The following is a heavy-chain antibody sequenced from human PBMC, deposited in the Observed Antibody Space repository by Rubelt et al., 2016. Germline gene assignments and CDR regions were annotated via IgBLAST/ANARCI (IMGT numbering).Heavy chain of an antibody. CDR3: ARWDVDYLDY. V-gene: IGHV4-59*01. CDR2: IYYSGST. J-gene: IGHJ4*01. D-gene: IGHD1-26*01. CDR1: GGSISGYF. Sequence: TVSGGSISGYFWSWIRQPPGKGLEWIGYIYYSGSTNYNSSLKSRVTISVDTSKSQFSLNLSSVTAADTAVYYCARWDVDYLDYWGQGTLVTVSS.